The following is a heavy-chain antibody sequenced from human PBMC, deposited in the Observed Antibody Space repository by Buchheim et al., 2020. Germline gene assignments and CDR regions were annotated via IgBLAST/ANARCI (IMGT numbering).Heavy chain of an antibody. D-gene: IGHD3-10*01. V-gene: IGHV1-8*01. CDR2: MNPNSGNT. Sequence: QVQLVQSGAEVKTPGASVKVSCKASGYTVTSYDINWVRQATGRGLEWMGWMNPNSGNTGYAQKFQGRVTMTRDTSISTVYMELGSLRSEDTAVYYCAREVSMIRGLFNYWGQGTL. CDR3: AREVSMIRGLFNY. CDR1: GYTVTSYD. J-gene: IGHJ4*02.